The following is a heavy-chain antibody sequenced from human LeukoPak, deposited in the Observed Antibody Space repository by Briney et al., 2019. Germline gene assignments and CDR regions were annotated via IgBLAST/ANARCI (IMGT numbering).Heavy chain of an antibody. D-gene: IGHD6-13*01. Sequence: ASVKVSCKASGYTFTSYYMHWVRLAPGQGLEWMGIINPSGGSTNYAQKFQGRVTITTDESTSTAYMELSSLRSEDTAVYYCARGEQLGYFDYWGQGTLVTVSS. J-gene: IGHJ4*02. CDR3: ARGEQLGYFDY. CDR2: INPSGGST. V-gene: IGHV1-46*01. CDR1: GYTFTSYY.